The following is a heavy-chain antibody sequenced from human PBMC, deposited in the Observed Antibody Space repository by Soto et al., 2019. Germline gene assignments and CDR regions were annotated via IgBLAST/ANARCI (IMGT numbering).Heavy chain of an antibody. CDR1: GGTFSSYA. J-gene: IGHJ3*02. V-gene: IGHV1-69*13. Sequence: SVKVSCKASGGTFSSYAISWVRQAPGQGLEWMGGIIPIFGTANYAQKFQGRVTITADESTSTAYMELSSLRSEDTAVYYCAREEIDYDFWSGSEPQDAFDIWGQGTMVTVSS. CDR3: AREEIDYDFWSGSEPQDAFDI. D-gene: IGHD3-3*01. CDR2: IIPIFGTA.